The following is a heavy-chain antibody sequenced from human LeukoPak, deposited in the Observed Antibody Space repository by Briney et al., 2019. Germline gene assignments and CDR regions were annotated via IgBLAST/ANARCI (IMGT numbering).Heavy chain of an antibody. CDR3: ARVLRQQLVPGFDY. D-gene: IGHD6-13*01. CDR2: IKEDGGEG. V-gene: IGHV3-7*01. CDR1: GFTFSSYW. J-gene: IGHJ4*02. Sequence: PGGSLRLSCAASGFTFSSYWMTWVRQAPGKGLEWVANIKEDGGEGYYVDSVKGRFTVSRDNAKNSLYLQMNSLRAEDTAVYYCARVLRQQLVPGFDYWGQGTLVTVSS.